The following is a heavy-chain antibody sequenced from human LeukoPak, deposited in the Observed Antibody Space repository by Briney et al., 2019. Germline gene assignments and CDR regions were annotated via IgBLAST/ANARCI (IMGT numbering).Heavy chain of an antibody. Sequence: GGSLRLSCAASGFTFSNYAMNWVRQAPGKGLEWVSYISSSSSTVYYADSVKGRFTISRDNAKNALYLQMSSLRDEDKAVYYCATGGSMAHEGIHSWGQGTLVIVPS. CDR1: GFTFSNYA. CDR2: ISSSSSTV. V-gene: IGHV3-48*02. J-gene: IGHJ4*02. D-gene: IGHD2/OR15-2a*01. CDR3: ATGGSMAHEGIHS.